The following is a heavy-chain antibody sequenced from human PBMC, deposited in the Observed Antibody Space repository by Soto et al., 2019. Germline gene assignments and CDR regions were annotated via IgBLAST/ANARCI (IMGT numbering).Heavy chain of an antibody. CDR2: IIPMFGTP. CDR3: AGGRDQPPVGLYFES. D-gene: IGHD1-26*01. V-gene: IGHV1-69*13. Sequence: ASVKVSCKASGGALTDYIFDWVRQAPGQGLEWMGGIIPMFGTPKYAQKFQHRVTISADVSTGTAYMELTRLRFDDTAVYYCAGGRDQPPVGLYFESWGEGTRVTVSS. J-gene: IGHJ4*02. CDR1: GGALTDYI.